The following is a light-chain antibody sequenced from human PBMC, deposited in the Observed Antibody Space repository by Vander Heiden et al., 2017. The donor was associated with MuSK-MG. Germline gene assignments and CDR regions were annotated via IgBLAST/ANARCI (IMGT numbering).Light chain of an antibody. J-gene: IGKJ3*01. CDR2: AAS. CDR3: QQYNSYLFT. CDR1: QSSSNY. Sequence: DIQITHSPSPPSSSVGDRVTISCRASQSSSNYLAWYQQKPGKAPKSLIYAASSLQSGVPSKFSGSGSGTDFTLTISSLQAEDFATYYCQQYNSYLFTFGPGTKVDIK. V-gene: IGKV1-16*02.